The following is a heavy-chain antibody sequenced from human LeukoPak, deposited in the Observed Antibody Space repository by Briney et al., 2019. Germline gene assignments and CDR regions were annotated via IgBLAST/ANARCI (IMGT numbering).Heavy chain of an antibody. D-gene: IGHD5-24*01. V-gene: IGHV4-59*01. CDR3: ARTGGYNSPFSF. J-gene: IGHJ4*02. CDR1: GGSISSYY. Sequence: SETLSLTCTVSGGSISSYYWNWARQPTGKGLEWIGYVSYSGSTNYNPSLKSRVTISVDTSKNQFSLKLNSVTAADTAVYYCARTGGYNSPFSFWGQGALVTVSS. CDR2: VSYSGST.